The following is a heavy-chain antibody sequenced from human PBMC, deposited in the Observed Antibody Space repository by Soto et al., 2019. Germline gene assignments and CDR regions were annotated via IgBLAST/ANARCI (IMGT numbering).Heavy chain of an antibody. CDR2: ISYDGSNK. CDR1: GFTFSSYG. V-gene: IGHV3-30*18. D-gene: IGHD2-2*01. J-gene: IGHJ6*04. Sequence: QVQLVESGGGVVQPGRSLRLSCAASGFTFSSYGMHWVRQAPGKGLEWVAVISYDGSNKYYADSVKGRFTISRDNSKNTLYLQMNSLRAEDTAVYYCAKDTSGEMDVWGKGTTVTVSS. CDR3: AKDTSGEMDV.